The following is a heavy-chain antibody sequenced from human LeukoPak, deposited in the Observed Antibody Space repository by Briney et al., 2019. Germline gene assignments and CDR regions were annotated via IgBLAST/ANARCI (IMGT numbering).Heavy chain of an antibody. V-gene: IGHV4-39*01. Sequence: SETLSLTCSVSGGSISLTSYYWGWIRQPPGKGLEWIGSIYYDGSTYYNPSLKSRVTISVDTSKNQFSLKLGSVTAADTAVYYCARPLPYSRTWGAFDYWGQGTLVTVSS. CDR3: ARPLPYSRTWGAFDY. D-gene: IGHD6-13*01. CDR2: IYYDGST. CDR1: GGSISLTSYY. J-gene: IGHJ4*02.